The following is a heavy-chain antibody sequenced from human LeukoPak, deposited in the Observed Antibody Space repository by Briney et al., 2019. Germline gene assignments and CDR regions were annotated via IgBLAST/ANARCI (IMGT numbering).Heavy chain of an antibody. V-gene: IGHV3-21*01. CDR2: ISSSSTYI. J-gene: IGHJ4*02. CDR3: ATYGSGSYYYFDY. D-gene: IGHD3-10*01. CDR1: GFTFSSYS. Sequence: GGSLRLSCAASGFTFSSYSMNWVRQAPGKGLEWVSSISSSSTYIYYADSVKGRFTISGDNAKNSLYLQMNSLRAEDTAVYYCATYGSGSYYYFDYWGQGTLVTVSS.